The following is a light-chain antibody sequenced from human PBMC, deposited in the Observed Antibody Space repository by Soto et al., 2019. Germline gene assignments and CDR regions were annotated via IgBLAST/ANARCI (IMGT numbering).Light chain of an antibody. CDR2: GAS. CDR3: QQYSSWPPWT. J-gene: IGKJ1*01. V-gene: IGKV3-15*01. CDR1: QSIDSR. Sequence: EIVMTQSPATLSVSPGERATLSCRASQSIDSRLAGYQLKRGQPPRLLIHGASTRATGIAPRFSGSGSGTEYTLTISSLQSEDFAVYFCQQYSSWPPWTFGPGTKVEI.